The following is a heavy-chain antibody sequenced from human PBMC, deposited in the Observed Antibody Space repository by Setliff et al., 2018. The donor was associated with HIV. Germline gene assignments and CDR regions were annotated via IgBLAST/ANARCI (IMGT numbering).Heavy chain of an antibody. Sequence: SVKVSCKASRSTFNSHTINWVRQAPGQGLDWMGRIIPILGVANYAQRFQGKVTITADKSTSTAYMELTNLRFDDTAMYYCVRGVQSPPHYSYYYMDVWGEGTMVTV. V-gene: IGHV1-69*02. CDR1: RSTFNSHT. CDR3: VRGVQSPPHYSYYYMDV. J-gene: IGHJ6*03. CDR2: IIPILGVA. D-gene: IGHD3-3*01.